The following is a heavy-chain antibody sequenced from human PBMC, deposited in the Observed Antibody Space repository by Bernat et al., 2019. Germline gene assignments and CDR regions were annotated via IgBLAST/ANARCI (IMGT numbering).Heavy chain of an antibody. J-gene: IGHJ4*02. CDR3: ARVNSWIRFYY. Sequence: EVQLLEPGGGLVQPGGSLRLSCAASGFTFSGFAMSWVRQAPGRGLEWVSDIGTTGGNTYYADSVRGRFTISSDTSKDTLYLQMDSLRGDDAAIYYCARVNSWIRFYYWGQGALVTVSS. D-gene: IGHD2-2*03. V-gene: IGHV3-23*01. CDR2: IGTTGGNT. CDR1: GFTFSGFA.